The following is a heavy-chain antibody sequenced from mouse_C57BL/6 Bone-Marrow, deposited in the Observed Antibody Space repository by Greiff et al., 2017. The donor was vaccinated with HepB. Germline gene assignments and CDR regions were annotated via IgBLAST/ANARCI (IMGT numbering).Heavy chain of an antibody. Sequence: EVKLQESGGGLVQPGGSLKLSCAASGFTFSDYYMYWVRQTPEKRLEWVAYISNGGGSTYYPDTVKGRLTISSDNAKNTLYLQMSRLQSEDTALYYCARGGHDFDYWGKGTTVTVSS. J-gene: IGHJ2*01. CDR1: GFTFSDYY. CDR2: ISNGGGST. D-gene: IGHD1-1*02. CDR3: ARGGHDFDY. V-gene: IGHV5-12*01.